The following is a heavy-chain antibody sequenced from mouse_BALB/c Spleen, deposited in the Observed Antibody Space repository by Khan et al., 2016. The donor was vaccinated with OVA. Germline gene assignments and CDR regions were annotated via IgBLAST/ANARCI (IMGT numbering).Heavy chain of an antibody. J-gene: IGHJ4*01. CDR1: GYTFTSNT. CDR2: INPSSGYT. Sequence: QVQLMESGAELARPGASVKMSCKASGYTFTSNTMHWVKQRPGQGLEWIGYINPSSGYTTYNQNFKDKATLTADKSSSPAYMQLSSLTSEDAAVYYCARTATVYTMDYWGQGTSVTVSS. D-gene: IGHD1-1*01. CDR3: ARTATVYTMDY. V-gene: IGHV1-4*01.